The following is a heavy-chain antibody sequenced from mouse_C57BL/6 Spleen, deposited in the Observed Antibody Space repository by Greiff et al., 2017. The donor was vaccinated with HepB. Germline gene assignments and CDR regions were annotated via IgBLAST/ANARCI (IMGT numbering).Heavy chain of an antibody. CDR3: AKQRGWYVDV. D-gene: IGHD6-1*01. V-gene: IGHV1-82*01. Sequence: QVQLQQSGPELVKPGASVKISCKASGYAFSSSWMNWVKQRPGKGLEWIGRIYPGDGDTNYNGKFKGKATLTADKSSSTAYMQLSSLTSEDSAVYCCAKQRGWYVDVWGTGTTVTVSS. CDR1: GYAFSSSW. J-gene: IGHJ1*03. CDR2: IYPGDGDT.